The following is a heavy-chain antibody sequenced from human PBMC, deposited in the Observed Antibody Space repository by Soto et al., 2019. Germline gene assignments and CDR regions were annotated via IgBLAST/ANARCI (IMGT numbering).Heavy chain of an antibody. CDR2: INHSGST. Sequence: PSETLSLTCAVYGGSFSGYYWSWIRPPPGKGLEWIGEINHSGSTNYNPSLKSRVTISVDTSKNQFSLKLSSVTAADTAVYYCARGLLYCSSTSCPNWFDPWGQGTLVTVSS. J-gene: IGHJ5*02. D-gene: IGHD2-2*01. V-gene: IGHV4-34*01. CDR3: ARGLLYCSSTSCPNWFDP. CDR1: GGSFSGYY.